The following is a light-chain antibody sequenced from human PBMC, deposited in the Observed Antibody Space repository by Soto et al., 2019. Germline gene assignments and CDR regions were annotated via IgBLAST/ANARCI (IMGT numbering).Light chain of an antibody. V-gene: IGLV2-23*02. J-gene: IGLJ1*01. CDR1: STDVGTYNL. CDR2: EVN. Sequence: QSALTQPASVSGSPGQSITISCTGTSTDVGTYNLVSWYQQHPGKAPKLMIHEVNKRPSGVSNRFSGSKSGNTASLTISGLQAEDEADYYCCSYASSSTPDVFGTGTKVTVL. CDR3: CSYASSSTPDV.